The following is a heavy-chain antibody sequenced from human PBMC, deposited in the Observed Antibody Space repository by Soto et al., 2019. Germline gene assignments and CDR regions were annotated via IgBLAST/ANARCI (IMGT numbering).Heavy chain of an antibody. CDR1: GGSISSGGYY. CDR3: ARGNSFTMVRVVIIRENYYYYGMDV. Sequence: TLSLTCTFSGGSISSGGYYWSWIRQHPGKGLEWIGYIYYSGSTYYNPSLKSRVTISVDTSKNQFSLKLSSVTAADTAVYYCARGNSFTMVRVVIIRENYYYYGMDVWGQGTTVTVSS. J-gene: IGHJ6*02. D-gene: IGHD3-10*01. CDR2: IYYSGST. V-gene: IGHV4-31*03.